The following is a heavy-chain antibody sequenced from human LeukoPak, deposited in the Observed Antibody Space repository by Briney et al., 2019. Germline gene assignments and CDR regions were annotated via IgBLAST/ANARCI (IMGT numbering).Heavy chain of an antibody. V-gene: IGHV3-53*01. CDR3: AKVRNYFDTSGRHFDY. CDR1: GFTVSSNY. J-gene: IGHJ4*02. D-gene: IGHD3-22*01. CDR2: IYSGGST. Sequence: HPGGSLRLSCAASGFTVSSNYMSWVRQAPGKGLEWVSVIYSGGSTYYADSVKGRFTISRDNSKNTLYLQMNSLRAEDTAVYYCAKVRNYFDTSGRHFDYWGQGTLVTVSS.